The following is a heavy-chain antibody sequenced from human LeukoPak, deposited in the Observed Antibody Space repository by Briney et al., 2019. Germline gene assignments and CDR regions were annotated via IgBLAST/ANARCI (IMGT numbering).Heavy chain of an antibody. CDR3: ARHVSTTVTTFDY. D-gene: IGHD4-17*01. CDR1: GGSISSGGYY. CDR2: IYHSGST. Sequence: SQTLSLTRTVSGGSISSGGYYWSWIRQPPGKGLEWIGYIYHSGSTYYNPSLKSRVTISVDRSKNQFSLKLSSVTAADTAVYYCARHVSTTVTTFDYWGQGTLVTVSS. V-gene: IGHV4-30-2*01. J-gene: IGHJ4*02.